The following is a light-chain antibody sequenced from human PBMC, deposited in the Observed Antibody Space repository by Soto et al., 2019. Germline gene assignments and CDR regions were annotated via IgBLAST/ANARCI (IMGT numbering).Light chain of an antibody. CDR3: MQALQTQT. V-gene: IGKV1-5*03. CDR1: QNIMTW. Sequence: AYLGDRVTITCRASQNIMTWLAWHQQKPGKAPKLLIFKASDLDVGVPSRFAGSGSGTEFTLTISRVEAEDVGVYYCMQALQTQTFGQGTKVDIK. J-gene: IGKJ1*01. CDR2: KAS.